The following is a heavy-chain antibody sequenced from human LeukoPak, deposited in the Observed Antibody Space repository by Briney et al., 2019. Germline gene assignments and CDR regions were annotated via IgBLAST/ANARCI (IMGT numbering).Heavy chain of an antibody. D-gene: IGHD2-2*01. CDR1: GGSISSYY. Sequence: SETLSLTCTVSGGSISSYYWSWIRQPPGKGLERIGYIYYSGSTNYNPSLKSRVTISVDTSKNQFSLKLSSVTAADTAAYYCARALIVVVPAASDAFDIWGQGTMVTVSS. CDR3: ARALIVVVPAASDAFDI. J-gene: IGHJ3*02. V-gene: IGHV4-59*01. CDR2: IYYSGST.